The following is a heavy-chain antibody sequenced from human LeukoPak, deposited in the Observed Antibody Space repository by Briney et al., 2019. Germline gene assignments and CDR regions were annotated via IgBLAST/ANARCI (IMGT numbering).Heavy chain of an antibody. CDR3: ASVVPLGYSYGPVDY. V-gene: IGHV3-74*01. J-gene: IGHJ4*02. CDR2: INSDGSST. Sequence: GGSLRLSCAASGFTFSSYWMHWVRQAPGKGLVWVSRINSDGSSTSYADSVKGRFTISRDNAKNTLYLQMNSLRAEDTAVYYCASVVPLGYSYGPVDYWGQGTLVTVSS. CDR1: GFTFSSYW. D-gene: IGHD5-18*01.